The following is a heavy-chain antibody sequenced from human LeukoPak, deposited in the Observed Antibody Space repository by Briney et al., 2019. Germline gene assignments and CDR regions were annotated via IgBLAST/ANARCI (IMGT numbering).Heavy chain of an antibody. D-gene: IGHD1-26*01. Sequence: SETLSHTCTVSGGSVRDNYWSWIRQPPGKGLEWIGRVYTGGSPNYNSSLTSRVALSLDTSKNQFAMNLSSVSAADTAVYFCARGSSFSGFDYWGQGALVTVS. CDR3: ARGSSFSGFDY. CDR2: VYTGGSP. V-gene: IGHV4-4*07. CDR1: GGSVRDNY. J-gene: IGHJ4*02.